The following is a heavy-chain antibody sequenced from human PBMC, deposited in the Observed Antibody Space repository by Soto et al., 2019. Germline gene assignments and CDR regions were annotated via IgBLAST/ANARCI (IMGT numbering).Heavy chain of an antibody. V-gene: IGHV4-59*01. CDR2: VYYTVIT. Sequence: PSATLSLTGSVSCGSIIGSYWSWIRQSPGKGLEWLGYVYYTVITNYSPSLRSRVSISVDTSKNEFSLRLSSVTAADTAVYFCARSVAVPGAHIDYWGQGTQVTVSS. D-gene: IGHD6-19*01. CDR3: ARSVAVPGAHIDY. J-gene: IGHJ4*02. CDR1: CGSIIGSY.